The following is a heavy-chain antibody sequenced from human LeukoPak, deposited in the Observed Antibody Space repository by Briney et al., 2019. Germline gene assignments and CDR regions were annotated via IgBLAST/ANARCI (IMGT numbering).Heavy chain of an antibody. V-gene: IGHV1-3*01. CDR1: GYTFTSYA. CDR3: ARVKSAYCSSSSCYGGYFDY. J-gene: IGHJ4*02. Sequence: AASVKVSCKASGYTFTSYAMHWVRQAPGQRPEWMGWINAGNGNTKYSQKFQGRVTITRDTSASTAYMELSSLRTEDTAVYYCARVKSAYCSSSSCYGGYFDYWGQGTLVTVSS. CDR2: INAGNGNT. D-gene: IGHD2-2*01.